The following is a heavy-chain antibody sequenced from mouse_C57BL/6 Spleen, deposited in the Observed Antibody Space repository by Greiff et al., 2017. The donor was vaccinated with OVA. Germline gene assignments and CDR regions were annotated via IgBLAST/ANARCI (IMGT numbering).Heavy chain of an antibody. CDR2: IDPETGGT. CDR3: TRSGSSYDYFDY. Sequence: VQLQQSGAELVRPGASVTLSCKASGYTFTDYEMHWVKQTPVHGLEWIGAIDPETGGTAYNQKFKGKAILTADKSSSTAYMELRSLTSEDSAVYYCTRSGSSYDYFDYWGQGTTLTVSS. V-gene: IGHV1-15*01. CDR1: GYTFTDYE. J-gene: IGHJ2*01. D-gene: IGHD1-1*01.